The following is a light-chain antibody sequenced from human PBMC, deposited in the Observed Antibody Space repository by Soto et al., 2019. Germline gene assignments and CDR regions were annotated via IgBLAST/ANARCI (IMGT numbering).Light chain of an antibody. V-gene: IGLV2-8*01. CDR3: RSYGGNWV. CDR1: SSDIGNNNY. Sequence: QSALTQPPSASGSPGQSVSISCNGNSSDIGNNNYVSWYQQHPGKAPKLMIYEVSKRPSGVPDRFSGSKSGNTASLTVSGLQAEDEADYYCRSYGGNWVFGGGTKLTVL. J-gene: IGLJ3*02. CDR2: EVS.